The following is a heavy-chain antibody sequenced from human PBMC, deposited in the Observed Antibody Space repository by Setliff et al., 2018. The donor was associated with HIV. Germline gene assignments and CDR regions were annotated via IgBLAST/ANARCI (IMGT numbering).Heavy chain of an antibody. CDR3: TKDRGGPPDEDFDI. D-gene: IGHD3-10*01. V-gene: IGHV3-30*02. J-gene: IGHJ3*02. Sequence: HPGGSLRLSCAASGFTFSSSGMHWVRQAPGKGLEWVAFVRDNGSLKYYADSVKGRFTISRDNSKHTLYLQMNSLRAEDTAVFYCTKDRGGPPDEDFDIWGQGTMVTVSS. CDR2: VRDNGSLK. CDR1: GFTFSSSG.